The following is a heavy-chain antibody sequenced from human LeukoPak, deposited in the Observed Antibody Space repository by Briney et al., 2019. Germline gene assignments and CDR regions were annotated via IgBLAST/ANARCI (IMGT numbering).Heavy chain of an antibody. CDR2: IYYSGST. CDR1: GGSISSSSYY. D-gene: IGHD1-20*01. Sequence: PSETLSLTCTVSGGSISSSSYYWGWIRQPPGKGLEWIGSIYYSGSTYYNPSLKSRVTISVDTSKNQFSLKLSSVTAADTAVYYCARRITGTTSDSFDYWGQGNVVTVSS. V-gene: IGHV4-39*01. CDR3: ARRITGTTSDSFDY. J-gene: IGHJ4*02.